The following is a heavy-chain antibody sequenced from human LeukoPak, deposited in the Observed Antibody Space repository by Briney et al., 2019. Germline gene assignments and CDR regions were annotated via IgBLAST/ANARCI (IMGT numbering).Heavy chain of an antibody. V-gene: IGHV1-18*01. CDR3: ARQYSGSSKIWFDP. Sequence: ASVKVSCKASGYTFTSYGISWVRQAPGQGLEGMGWISAYNGNTNYAQKLQGRVTMTTDTSTSTAYMELRSLRSDDTAVYYCARQYSGSSKIWFDPWGQGTLVTVSS. J-gene: IGHJ5*02. CDR1: GYTFTSYG. D-gene: IGHD1-26*01. CDR2: ISAYNGNT.